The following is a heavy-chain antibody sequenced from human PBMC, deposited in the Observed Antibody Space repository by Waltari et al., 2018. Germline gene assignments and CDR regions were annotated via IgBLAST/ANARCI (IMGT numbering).Heavy chain of an antibody. CDR3: AKEDGVGPTTTSFNY. CDR1: GFTFSSYG. D-gene: IGHD1-26*01. V-gene: IGHV3-30*02. J-gene: IGHJ4*02. Sequence: VQPGGSLRLSCAAPGFTFSSYGMHWVRQAPGKGLEWVAFIRYDGNNKYYADSVKGRFTISRDNSKNTLYLQMDSLRVEDTAVYYCAKEDGVGPTTTSFNYWGQGTLVTVSS. CDR2: IRYDGNNK.